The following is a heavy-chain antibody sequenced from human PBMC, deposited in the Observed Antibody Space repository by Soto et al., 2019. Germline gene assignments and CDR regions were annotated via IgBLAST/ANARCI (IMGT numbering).Heavy chain of an antibody. Sequence: QITLKESGPTVVKPTETLTLTCTFSGFSLTTSGVGVGWVRQSPGKAPEWLALIYWDDDKRYSTSLNSRLITTKDTSKNQVVQTMANVDTSDTATYYCAHRVLRTVFGLVTTTAIYFDFWGPGTPVVVSS. CDR2: IYWDDDK. CDR3: AHRVLRTVFGLVTTTAIYFDF. V-gene: IGHV2-5*02. J-gene: IGHJ4*02. CDR1: GFSLTTSGVG. D-gene: IGHD3-3*01.